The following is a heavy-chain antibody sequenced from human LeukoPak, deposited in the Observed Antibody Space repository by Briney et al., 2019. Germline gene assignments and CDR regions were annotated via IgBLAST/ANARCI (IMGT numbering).Heavy chain of an antibody. CDR2: INYSGTT. D-gene: IGHD2-15*01. Sequence: PSETLSLTCAVYGGSFSGYYWSWIRQPPGQGLEWLGTINYSGTTYHNPSLKSRVTISIDTSKNHFSLKLNSVTAADTAVYYCTRDRRSLPVVYWGQRTRVTVSS. V-gene: IGHV4-34*01. CDR3: TRDRRSLPVVY. J-gene: IGHJ4*02. CDR1: GGSFSGYY.